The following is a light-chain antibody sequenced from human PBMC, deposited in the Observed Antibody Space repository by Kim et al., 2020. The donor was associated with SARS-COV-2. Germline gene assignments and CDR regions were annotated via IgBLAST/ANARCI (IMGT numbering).Light chain of an antibody. CDR3: QQYHSTPRT. Sequence: ATINCKSRQSVLYSSNNKNYLAWYQQKPGQPPKLLIYWASTRESGVPDRFSGSGSGTDFTLTISSLQAEDVAVYYCQQYHSTPRTFGQGTKVDIK. V-gene: IGKV4-1*01. CDR2: WAS. CDR1: QSVLYSSNNKNY. J-gene: IGKJ1*01.